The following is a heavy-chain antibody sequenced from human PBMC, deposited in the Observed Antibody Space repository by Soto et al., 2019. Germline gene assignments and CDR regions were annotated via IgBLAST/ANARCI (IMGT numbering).Heavy chain of an antibody. CDR3: PRARQVVRGK. Sequence: SLILSCASSGFTFSSYSMNGVRQAPGKGLEWVSSISSSSSYIYYADSVKGRFTISRDNAKNSLYLQMNSLRAEDTAVYYCPRARQVVRGKGGKGTRVTVSS. D-gene: IGHD3-10*01. V-gene: IGHV3-21*01. CDR1: GFTFSSYS. J-gene: IGHJ4*02. CDR2: ISSSSSYI.